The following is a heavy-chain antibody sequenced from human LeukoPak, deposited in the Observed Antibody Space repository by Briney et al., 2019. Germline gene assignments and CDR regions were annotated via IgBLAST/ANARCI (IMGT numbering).Heavy chain of an antibody. V-gene: IGHV4-30-2*03. D-gene: IGHD3-22*01. CDR2: IYYSGST. J-gene: IGHJ4*02. Sequence: SQTLSLTCAVSGGSISSGGYSWSWIRQPPGKGLEWIGSIYYSGSTYYNPSLKSRVTISVDTSKNQFSLKLSSVTAADTAVYYCARHGITMIVEYYFDYWGQGTLVTVSS. CDR3: ARHGITMIVEYYFDY. CDR1: GGSISSGGYS.